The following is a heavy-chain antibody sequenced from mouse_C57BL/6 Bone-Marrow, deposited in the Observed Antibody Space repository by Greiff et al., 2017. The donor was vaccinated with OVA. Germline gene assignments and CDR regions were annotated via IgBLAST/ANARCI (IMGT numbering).Heavy chain of an antibody. J-gene: IGHJ4*01. V-gene: IGHV1-54*01. Sequence: VKVVESGAELVRPGTSVKVSCKASGYAFTNYLIEWVKQRPGQGLEWIGVINPGSGGTNYNEKFKGKATLTADKSSSTAYMQLSSLTSEDSAVYFCARRGYSNYLYAMDYWGQGTSVTVSS. D-gene: IGHD2-5*01. CDR3: ARRGYSNYLYAMDY. CDR1: GYAFTNYL. CDR2: INPGSGGT.